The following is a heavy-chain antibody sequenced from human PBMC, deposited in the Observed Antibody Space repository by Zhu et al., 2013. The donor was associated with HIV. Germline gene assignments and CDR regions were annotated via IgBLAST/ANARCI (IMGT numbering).Heavy chain of an antibody. CDR1: GGTFSSYA. CDR2: IIPIFGTA. D-gene: IGHD3-3*01. Sequence: QVQLVQSGTEVKKPGSSVKLSCRASGGTFSSYAISWVRQAPGQGLEWMGGIIPIFGTANYAQKFQGRVTITADESTSTAYMELSSLRSEDTAVYYCARSDYDFWSRGMDVWGQGTTVTVSS. J-gene: IGHJ6*02. V-gene: IGHV1-69*01. CDR3: ARSDYDFWSRGMDV.